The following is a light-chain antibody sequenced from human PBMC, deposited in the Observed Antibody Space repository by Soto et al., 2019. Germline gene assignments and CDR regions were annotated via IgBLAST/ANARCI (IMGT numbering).Light chain of an antibody. Sequence: DIQMTQSPSTLSASVGDRVTITCRASETINNWLAWYQQKPGKPPKLLISKASNLESGVPSRFSGSGSETEFTLTISGLQPDDFATYYCQQYDSDSLLTFAGGTRVDIK. V-gene: IGKV1-5*03. J-gene: IGKJ4*01. CDR3: QQYDSDSLLT. CDR1: ETINNW. CDR2: KAS.